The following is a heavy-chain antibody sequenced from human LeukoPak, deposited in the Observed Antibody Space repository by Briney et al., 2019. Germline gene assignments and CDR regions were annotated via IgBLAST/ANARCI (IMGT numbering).Heavy chain of an antibody. CDR3: ARLLDDRIAVAYLPPSPFDY. J-gene: IGHJ4*02. V-gene: IGHV5-51*01. D-gene: IGHD6-19*01. CDR1: GYSFTSYW. CDR2: IYPGDSDT. Sequence: GESLKISCKGSGYSFTSYWIGWVRQMPGKGLEWMGIIYPGDSDTRYSPSFQGQVTISADKSISTAYLQWSSLKASDTAMYYCARLLDDRIAVAYLPPSPFDYWGQGTLITVSS.